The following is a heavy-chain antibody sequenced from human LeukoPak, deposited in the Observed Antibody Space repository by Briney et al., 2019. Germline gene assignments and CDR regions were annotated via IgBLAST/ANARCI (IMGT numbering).Heavy chain of an antibody. D-gene: IGHD4-17*01. CDR2: IYYTGTT. Sequence: SETLSLTCTVSGGSIRSSYYYWGWIRQPPGKGLEWIGYIYYTGTTNYNPSLKSRVTISVDTSKNQFSLKVNSVTAADTGVYYCASKSTDHGELRFDYWGQGTLVTVSS. V-gene: IGHV4-61*05. CDR3: ASKSTDHGELRFDY. CDR1: GGSIRSSYYY. J-gene: IGHJ4*02.